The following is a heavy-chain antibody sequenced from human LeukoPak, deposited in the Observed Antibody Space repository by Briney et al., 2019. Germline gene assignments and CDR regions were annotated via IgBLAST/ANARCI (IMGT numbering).Heavy chain of an antibody. V-gene: IGHV3-15*01. J-gene: IGHJ4*02. D-gene: IGHD3-9*01. CDR3: TTGLYYDILTGHRVY. CDR2: IKSKTDGGTT. CDR1: GFTFSNAW. Sequence: GGSLRLSCAASGFTFSNAWMSWVRQAPGKGLEWVGRIKSKTDGGTTDYAAPVKGRLTISRDDSKNTLYLQMNSLKTEDTAVYYCTTGLYYDILTGHRVYWGQGTLVTVSS.